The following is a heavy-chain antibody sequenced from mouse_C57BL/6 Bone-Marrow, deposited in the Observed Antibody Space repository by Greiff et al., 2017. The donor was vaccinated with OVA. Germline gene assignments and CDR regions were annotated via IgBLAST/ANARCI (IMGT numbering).Heavy chain of an antibody. CDR1: GFTFSSYA. CDR3: ARGHYGSTWFAY. D-gene: IGHD1-1*01. V-gene: IGHV5-4*03. CDR2: ISDGGSYT. J-gene: IGHJ3*01. Sequence: EVKVVESGGGLVKPGGSLKLSCAASGFTFSSYAMSWVRQTPEKRLEWVATISDGGSYTYYPDNVKGRFTISRDNAKNNLYLQMSQLKSEDTAMYYGARGHYGSTWFAYWGQGTLVTVSA.